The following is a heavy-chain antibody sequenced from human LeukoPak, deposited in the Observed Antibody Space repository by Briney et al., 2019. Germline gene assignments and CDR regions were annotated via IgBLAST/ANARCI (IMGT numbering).Heavy chain of an antibody. D-gene: IGHD3-22*01. Sequence: GGSLRLSCAASGLTFSSYSMNWVRQAPGKGLEWVSSISSSSSYIYYADSVKGRFTISRDNAKNSLYLQMNSRRAEDTAVYYCARFRDYYDSSGFVDYWGQGNLVTVSS. J-gene: IGHJ4*02. V-gene: IGHV3-21*01. CDR1: GLTFSSYS. CDR3: ARFRDYYDSSGFVDY. CDR2: ISSSSSYI.